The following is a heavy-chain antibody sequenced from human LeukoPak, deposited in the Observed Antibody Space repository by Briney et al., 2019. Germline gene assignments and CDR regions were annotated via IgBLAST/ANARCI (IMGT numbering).Heavy chain of an antibody. CDR1: GFTFSSYA. CDR3: AREGIVVVSAADNYFDY. Sequence: PGASLRLSCAASGFTFSSYAMSWVRQAPGKGLEWVSAISGSGGSTYYADSVEGRFTISRDNAKNSLYLQMNSLRAEDTAVYYCAREGIVVVSAADNYFDYWGQGTLVTVSS. D-gene: IGHD2-2*01. CDR2: ISGSGGST. J-gene: IGHJ4*02. V-gene: IGHV3-23*01.